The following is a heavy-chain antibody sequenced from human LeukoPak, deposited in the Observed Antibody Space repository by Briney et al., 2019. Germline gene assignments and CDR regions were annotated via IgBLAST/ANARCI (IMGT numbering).Heavy chain of an antibody. V-gene: IGHV4-34*01. CDR1: GGSFSGYY. J-gene: IGHJ4*02. D-gene: IGHD3-16*01. Sequence: SETLSLTCAVYGGSFSGYYWSWIRQPPGKGLEWIGEINHSGSTNYNPSLKSRVTISVDTSKNQFSLKLSSVTAADTAAYYCARGLFGGTYYDYWGQGTLVTVSS. CDR2: INHSGST. CDR3: ARGLFGGTYYDY.